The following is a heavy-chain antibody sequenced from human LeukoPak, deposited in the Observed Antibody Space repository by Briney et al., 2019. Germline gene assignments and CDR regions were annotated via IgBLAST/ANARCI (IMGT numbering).Heavy chain of an antibody. CDR2: IAFDGGNI. CDR3: ARSGTSGNYFDY. V-gene: IGHV3-30*04. CDR1: GFTFHNYP. J-gene: IGHJ4*02. D-gene: IGHD2-2*01. Sequence: GRSLRLSCAASGFTFHNYPMHWVRQAPGKGLEWVAVIAFDGGNIYYADSVKGRFTISRDNSKNTLYLQMNSLRAEDTAVYYCARSGTSGNYFDYWGQGTLVTVSS.